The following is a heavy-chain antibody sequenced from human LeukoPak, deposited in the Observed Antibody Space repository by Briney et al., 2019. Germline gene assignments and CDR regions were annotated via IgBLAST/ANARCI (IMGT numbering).Heavy chain of an antibody. V-gene: IGHV3-21*01. Sequence: MAGGSLRLSCTASGFTFSSFTMNRVRQAPGKGLEWVSSISGSSSDIYYADSVKGRFTISRDNAENSLFLQMNSLRAEDTAVYYCARNRPPDVWGQGTTVTVSS. CDR3: ARNRPPDV. J-gene: IGHJ6*02. CDR2: ISGSSSDI. CDR1: GFTFSSFT. D-gene: IGHD1-14*01.